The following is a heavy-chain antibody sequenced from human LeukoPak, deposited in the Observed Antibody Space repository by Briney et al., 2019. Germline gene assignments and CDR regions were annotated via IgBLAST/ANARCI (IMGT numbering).Heavy chain of an antibody. CDR3: ARGSIAVADTGDY. V-gene: IGHV3-11*05. J-gene: IGHJ4*02. D-gene: IGHD6-19*01. Sequence: KTGGSLRLSCAASGFTFSDYYMSWIRQAPGKGLEWVSYISSSSSYTNYAASVKGRFTISRDNAKNSLYLQMNSLRAEDTAVYYCARGSIAVADTGDYWGQGTLVTVSS. CDR2: ISSSSSYT. CDR1: GFTFSDYY.